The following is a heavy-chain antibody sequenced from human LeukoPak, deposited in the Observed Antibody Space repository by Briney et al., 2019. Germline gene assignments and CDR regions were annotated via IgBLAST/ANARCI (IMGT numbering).Heavy chain of an antibody. CDR1: GYSISSSSYY. J-gene: IGHJ5*02. CDR3: AREIGDYTAGWFDP. Sequence: SETLSLTCTVSGYSISSSSYYWGWIRQPPGKGLEGMGSIYYSGSTYYNPSLKSRVTISVDTSENQFSLKLSSVTAADTAVYYCAREIGDYTAGWFDPWGQGTLVTVSS. CDR2: IYYSGST. D-gene: IGHD4-17*01. V-gene: IGHV4-39*07.